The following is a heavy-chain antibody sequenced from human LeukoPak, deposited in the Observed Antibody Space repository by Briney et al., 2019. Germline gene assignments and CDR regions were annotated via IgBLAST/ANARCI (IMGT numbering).Heavy chain of an antibody. V-gene: IGHV1-2*02. CDR3: ARAARPWYYYYYMDV. CDR1: GYTFTGYY. CDR2: INPNSGGT. Sequence: GASVKVSCKASGYTFTGYYMHWVRRAPGQGLEWMGWINPNSGGTNYAQKFQGRVTMTRDTSISTAYMELSRLRSDDTAVYYCARAARPWYYYYYMDVWGKGTTVTVSS. D-gene: IGHD6-6*01. J-gene: IGHJ6*03.